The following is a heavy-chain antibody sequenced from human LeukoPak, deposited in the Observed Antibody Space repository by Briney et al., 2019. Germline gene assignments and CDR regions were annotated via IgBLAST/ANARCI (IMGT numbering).Heavy chain of an antibody. CDR2: INHSGST. CDR1: GGSFSGYY. D-gene: IGHD6-13*01. V-gene: IGHV4-34*01. CDR3: ARWRAAARLYWFDP. J-gene: IGHJ5*02. Sequence: SETLSLTCAVYGGSFSGYYWSWIRQPPGKGLEWIGEINHSGSTNYNPSLKGRVTISVDTSKNQFSLKLSSVTAADTAVYYCARWRAAARLYWFDPWGQGTLVTVSS.